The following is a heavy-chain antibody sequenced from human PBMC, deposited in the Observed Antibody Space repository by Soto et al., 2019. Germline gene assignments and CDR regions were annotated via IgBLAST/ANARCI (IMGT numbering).Heavy chain of an antibody. CDR3: ARLPGIVSMDV. CDR2: IIPILGIA. Sequence: QVQLVQSGAEVKKPGSSVNVSCKASGGTFSSYTISWVRQAPGQGLEWMGRIIPILGIANYAQKFQGRVTITADKSTSTAYMELSSLRSEDTAVYYCARLPGIVSMDVWGQGTTVTVSS. D-gene: IGHD1-26*01. V-gene: IGHV1-69*02. CDR1: GGTFSSYT. J-gene: IGHJ6*02.